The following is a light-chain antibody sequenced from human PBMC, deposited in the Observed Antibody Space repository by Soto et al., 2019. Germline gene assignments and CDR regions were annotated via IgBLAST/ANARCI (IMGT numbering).Light chain of an antibody. CDR1: QSLDSTS. CDR3: QRSGTSPPYI. CDR2: GAS. J-gene: IGKJ2*01. Sequence: EVVLTHPPPPLSLSPAERATLSSRASQSLDSTSLAWYQQKPGQSPRLVIYGASRRATGIPDRFSGSGSGTDFILTIDRLEPEDFAVYYCQRSGTSPPYIFGAGTRLDIK. V-gene: IGKV3-20*01.